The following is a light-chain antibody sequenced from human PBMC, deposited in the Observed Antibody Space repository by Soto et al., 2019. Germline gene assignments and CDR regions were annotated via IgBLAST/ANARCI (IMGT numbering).Light chain of an antibody. Sequence: RLTQSPSSLSASVGDTVTISCRASKDISTYLAWYQHKPGKAPTLLIFGASSLHNGVPPRFAGSGSGSEFTLTIIRLQTDDFATYYCQHYTLYSAPFGQGTRV. CDR2: GAS. CDR3: QHYTLYSAP. CDR1: KDISTY. V-gene: IGKV1-5*01. J-gene: IGKJ5*01.